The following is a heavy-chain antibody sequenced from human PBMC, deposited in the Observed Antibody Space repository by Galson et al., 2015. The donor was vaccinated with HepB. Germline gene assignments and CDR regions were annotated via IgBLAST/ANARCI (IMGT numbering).Heavy chain of an antibody. Sequence: SVKVSCKASGYTFPHYALNWVRQAPGQGLEWMGWINTNSGNPTCAQGFTGRFVFSLDTSVSTAFLQISSLKPEDTAIYYCANLGYCSGGGCPPDYWGQGTLVTVSS. D-gene: IGHD2-15*01. CDR3: ANLGYCSGGGCPPDY. CDR2: INTNSGNP. CDR1: GYTFPHYA. V-gene: IGHV7-4-1*02. J-gene: IGHJ4*02.